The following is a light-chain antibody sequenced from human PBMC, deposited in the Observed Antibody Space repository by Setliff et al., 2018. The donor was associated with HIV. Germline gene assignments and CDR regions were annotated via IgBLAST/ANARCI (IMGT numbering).Light chain of an antibody. CDR2: YGR. V-gene: IGLV3-21*04. CDR3: QVWNTDSRHPV. CDR1: NVGSYS. J-gene: IGLJ1*01. Sequence: SYELTQAPSVSVAPGETASISCGGSNVGSYSVHWYQQKPGLAPVLVIYYGRDRPSGVPDRFSASTSGNTATLTISGAEAGDEADYYCQVWNTDSRHPVFGTGTKVTVL.